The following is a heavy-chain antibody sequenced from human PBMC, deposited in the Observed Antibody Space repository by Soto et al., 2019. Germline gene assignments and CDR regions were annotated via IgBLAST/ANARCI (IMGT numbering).Heavy chain of an antibody. Sequence: QVQLVQSGAEVKKPGSSVKVSCKASGGTFSSYAISWVRQAPGQGLEWMGGIIPIFGTANYAQKFQGRVTITADESTGTADMELSSLRYEDTAVYYCARGVVVTALMYYYYGMDVWGQGATVTVSS. CDR3: ARGVVVTALMYYYYGMDV. CDR2: IIPIFGTA. D-gene: IGHD2-21*02. CDR1: GGTFSSYA. V-gene: IGHV1-69*12. J-gene: IGHJ6*02.